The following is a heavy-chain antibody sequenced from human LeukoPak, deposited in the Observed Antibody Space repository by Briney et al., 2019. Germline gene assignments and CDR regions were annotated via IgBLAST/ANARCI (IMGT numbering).Heavy chain of an antibody. CDR1: GFTFSSYW. CDR2: IKQDGSEK. CDR3: ARDSPLRFLEWLLDY. D-gene: IGHD3-3*01. V-gene: IGHV3-7*01. J-gene: IGHJ4*02. Sequence: GGSLRPSCAASGFTFSSYWMSWVRQAPGKGLEWVANIKQDGSEKYYVDSVKGRFTISRDNAKNSLYLQMNSLRAEDTAVYYCARDSPLRFLEWLLDYWGQGTLVTVSS.